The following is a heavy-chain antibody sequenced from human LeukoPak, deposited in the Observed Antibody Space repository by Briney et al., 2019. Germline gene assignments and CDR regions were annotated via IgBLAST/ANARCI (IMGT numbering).Heavy chain of an antibody. CDR2: ISYDGSNK. V-gene: IGHV3-33*05. D-gene: IGHD6-19*01. CDR3: AKGPLIAVAGTTWDY. CDR1: GFTFSSYG. J-gene: IGHJ4*02. Sequence: PGGSLRLSCAASGFTFSSYGVHWVRQAPGKGLEWVAVISYDGSNKYYADSVKGRFTISRDNSKNTLYLQMNSLRAEDTVVYYCAKGPLIAVAGTTWDYWGQGTLVTVSS.